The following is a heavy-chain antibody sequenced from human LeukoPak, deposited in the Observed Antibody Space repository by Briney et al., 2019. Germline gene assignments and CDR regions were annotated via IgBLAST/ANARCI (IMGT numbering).Heavy chain of an antibody. V-gene: IGHV3-9*01. Sequence: PGGSLRLSCAASGFTFDDYAMHWVRQAPGKGLEWVSGISWNSGSIGYADSVKGRFTISRDNAKNSLYLQMNSLRAEDTALYYCAKGADYDILTGTKYFQHWGQGTLVTVSS. CDR3: AKGADYDILTGTKYFQH. D-gene: IGHD3-9*01. J-gene: IGHJ1*01. CDR2: ISWNSGSI. CDR1: GFTFDDYA.